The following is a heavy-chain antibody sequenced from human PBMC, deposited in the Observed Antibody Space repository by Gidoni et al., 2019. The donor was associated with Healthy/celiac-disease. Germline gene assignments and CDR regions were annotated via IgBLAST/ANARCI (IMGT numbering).Heavy chain of an antibody. J-gene: IGHJ4*02. D-gene: IGHD2-2*01. CDR2: ISYDGSNK. Sequence: QVQLVESGGGVVQPGRSLRLSCAAAGFTFSSYGMHWGRQAPGKGLEWVAVISYDGSNKYYADSVKGRFTISRDNSKNTLYLQMNSLRAEDTAVYYCAKDHAIVVVPAAARTHFDYWGQGTLVTVSS. V-gene: IGHV3-30*18. CDR1: GFTFSSYG. CDR3: AKDHAIVVVPAAARTHFDY.